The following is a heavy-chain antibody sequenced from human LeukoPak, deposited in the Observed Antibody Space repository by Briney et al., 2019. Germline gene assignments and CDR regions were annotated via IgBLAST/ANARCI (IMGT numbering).Heavy chain of an antibody. V-gene: IGHV1-8*01. CDR3: ARDDYSNYYYYYGMDV. J-gene: IGHJ6*02. D-gene: IGHD4-11*01. Sequence: ASVKVSCKASGYTFTSYDINWVRQATGQGLEWMGWMNPNSGNTGYAQKFQGRVTMTRNTFISTAYMELSSLRSEDTAVYYCARDDYSNYYYYYGMDVWGQGTTVTVSS. CDR2: MNPNSGNT. CDR1: GYTFTSYD.